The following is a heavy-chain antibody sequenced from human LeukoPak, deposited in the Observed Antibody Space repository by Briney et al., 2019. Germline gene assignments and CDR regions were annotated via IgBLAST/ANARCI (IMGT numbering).Heavy chain of an antibody. CDR1: GFTFSSYS. J-gene: IGHJ4*02. CDR2: ISSASSNI. V-gene: IGHV3-21*04. D-gene: IGHD3-22*01. CDR3: AANQYYYDSSGYHRDY. Sequence: GGSLRLSCAASGFTFSSYSMNWVRQAPGKGLEWVSSISSASSNIYYAGSVKGRFTISRDNSKNTLYLQMNSLRAEDTAVYYCAANQYYYDSSGYHRDYWGQGTLVTVSS.